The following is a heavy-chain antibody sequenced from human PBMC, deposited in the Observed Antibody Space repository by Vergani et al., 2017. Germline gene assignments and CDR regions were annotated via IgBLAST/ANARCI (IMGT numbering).Heavy chain of an antibody. CDR2: FDPEDSET. J-gene: IGHJ4*02. V-gene: IGHV1-24*01. CDR1: GYTLTELS. Sequence: QVQLVQSGAEVKKPGASVKVSCKVSGYTLTELSMHWVRQAPGKGLEWMGGFDPEDSETIYAQKFQGRVTMTEDTSTSTAYMELRSLRSDDTAVYYCASGADVLRYFDWYHYFDYWGQGTLVTVSS. D-gene: IGHD3-9*01. CDR3: ASGADVLRYFDWYHYFDY.